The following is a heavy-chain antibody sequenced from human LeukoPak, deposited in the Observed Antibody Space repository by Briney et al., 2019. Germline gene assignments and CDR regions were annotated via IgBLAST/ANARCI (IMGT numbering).Heavy chain of an antibody. J-gene: IGHJ4*02. CDR1: GYTFTGYF. Sequence: GASVKVSCKASGYTFTGYFIHWVRQAPGQGLDWMGWINPNSGGTNYALKFQGRVTMTSDTSISTAYMEVSRLRSDDTAVYYCARDGSFDYWGQGTLVAVSS. CDR3: ARDGSFDY. CDR2: INPNSGGT. V-gene: IGHV1-2*02. D-gene: IGHD5-12*01.